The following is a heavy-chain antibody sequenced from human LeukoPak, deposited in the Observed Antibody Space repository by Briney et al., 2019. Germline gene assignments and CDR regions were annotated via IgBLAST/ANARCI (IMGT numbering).Heavy chain of an antibody. CDR2: IYPGDSDT. CDR1: GYSFTSYW. J-gene: IGHJ4*02. CDR3: ARPSSRARGSYSDY. Sequence: GESLQISCKGSGYSFTSYWIGWVRQMPGKGLEWRGIIYPGDSDTRYSPSFQGQVTISADKSISTAYLQWSSLRASDTAMYYCARPSSRARGSYSDYWGQGTLVTVSS. D-gene: IGHD3-16*01. V-gene: IGHV5-51*01.